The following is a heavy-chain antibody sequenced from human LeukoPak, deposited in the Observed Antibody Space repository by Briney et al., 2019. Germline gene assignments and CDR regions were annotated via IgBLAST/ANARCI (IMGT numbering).Heavy chain of an antibody. CDR2: IYYSGST. J-gene: IGHJ4*02. Sequence: SETLSLTCTVSGGSVSSSGYYWGWIRQPPGKGLEWIGSIYYSGSTYYNPSPKSRVSISVDTSKNQFSLKLSSVTAAETAVYYCARAQTIDGVVVVAATPIGRVFDYWGQGTLVTVSS. D-gene: IGHD2-15*01. CDR3: ARAQTIDGVVVVAATPIGRVFDY. CDR1: GGSVSSSGYY. V-gene: IGHV4-39*07.